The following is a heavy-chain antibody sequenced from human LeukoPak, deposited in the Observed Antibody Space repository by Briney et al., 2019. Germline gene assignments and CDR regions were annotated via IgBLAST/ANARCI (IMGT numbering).Heavy chain of an antibody. CDR1: GFTFSDHG. V-gene: IGHV3-30*01. J-gene: IGHJ6*03. CDR3: AREVNYYYYMDV. Sequence: GGSLRLSCSASGFTFSDHGLHWVRQAPGKGLEWVAIISDGGSNTYYADSVRGRFTVSRDNSKNTLYLQMTSLRVDVTAVYYCAREVNYYYYMDVWGKGTAVTVS. D-gene: IGHD4-11*01. CDR2: ISDGGSNT.